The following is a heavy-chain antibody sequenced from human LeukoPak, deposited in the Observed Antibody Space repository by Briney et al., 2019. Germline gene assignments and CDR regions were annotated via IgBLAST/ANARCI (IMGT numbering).Heavy chain of an antibody. Sequence: ASVKVSCKASGYTFTSYGISWVRQAPGQGLEWMGWISAYNGNTNYAQKLQGRVTMTTDTSTSTACMELRSLRSDDTAVYYCARAYCSGGSCYSDYYYYGMDVWGQGTTVTVSS. D-gene: IGHD2-15*01. J-gene: IGHJ6*02. V-gene: IGHV1-18*01. CDR3: ARAYCSGGSCYSDYYYYGMDV. CDR2: ISAYNGNT. CDR1: GYTFTSYG.